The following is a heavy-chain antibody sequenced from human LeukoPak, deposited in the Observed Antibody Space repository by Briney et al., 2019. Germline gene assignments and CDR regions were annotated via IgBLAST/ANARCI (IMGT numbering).Heavy chain of an antibody. CDR1: GFTFDYYA. V-gene: IGHV3-43*02. J-gene: IGHJ4*02. CDR2: ISRDGGST. D-gene: IGHD6-19*01. Sequence: GGSLRLSCAASGFTFDYYAMHWVRQAPGKGLEWVSLISRDGGSTYYADSVKGRFTISRDNSKNSLYLQMNSLRTEDTALYYCAKDIREQWFFDYWGQGTLVTVSP. CDR3: AKDIREQWFFDY.